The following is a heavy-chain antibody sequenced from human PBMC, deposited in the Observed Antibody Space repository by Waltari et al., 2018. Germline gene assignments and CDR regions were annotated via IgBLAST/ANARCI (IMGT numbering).Heavy chain of an antibody. CDR2: IYPVDSDT. D-gene: IGHD2-15*01. V-gene: IGHV5-51*01. CDR1: GYSFTSYW. J-gene: IGHJ4*02. Sequence: EVQLVQSGAEVKKPGESLKISCKGSGYSFTSYWIGWVRQMPGKGLEWMGIIYPVDSDTRYSPSFQGQVTISADKSISTAYLQWSSLKASDTAMYYCASAKGYCSGGSCYFDYWGQGTLVTVSS. CDR3: ASAKGYCSGGSCYFDY.